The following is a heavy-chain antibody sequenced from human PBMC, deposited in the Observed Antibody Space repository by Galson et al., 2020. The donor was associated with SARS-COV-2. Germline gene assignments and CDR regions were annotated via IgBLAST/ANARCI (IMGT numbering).Heavy chain of an antibody. V-gene: IGHV3-49*03. Sequence: GGSLRLSCAASRFTFDIYAMSWFRQAPGKGLEWVGFIRSKVYGGTTEYAPSVNCRFTISRDDSKNIAYLQMNSLKTEDTAVYFCTRGSGYYDFWSGRRRDAFDIWGQGTMVTVSS. CDR2: IRSKVYGGTT. D-gene: IGHD3-3*01. J-gene: IGHJ3*02. CDR3: TRGSGYYDFWSGRRRDAFDI. CDR1: RFTFDIYA.